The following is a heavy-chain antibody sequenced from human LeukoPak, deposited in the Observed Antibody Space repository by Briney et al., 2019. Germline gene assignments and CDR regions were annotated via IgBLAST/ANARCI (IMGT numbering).Heavy chain of an antibody. Sequence: QPGGSLRLSCAASGFTFSTYAMSWVRQAPGRGLEWVSTINRSGGTTYYADSVKGRFTISRDNSKNTLYLQMNSLRAEDTALYYCAKVQALDAFDIWGQGTMVTVSS. CDR1: GFTFSTYA. V-gene: IGHV3-23*01. J-gene: IGHJ3*02. CDR2: INRSGGTT. CDR3: AKVQALDAFDI.